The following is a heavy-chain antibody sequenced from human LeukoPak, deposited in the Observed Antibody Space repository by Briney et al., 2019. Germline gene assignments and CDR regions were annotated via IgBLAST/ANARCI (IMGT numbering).Heavy chain of an antibody. V-gene: IGHV1-2*02. Sequence: ASVTVSFTASGYTFTVYYMHWVRQAPGQGLEWMGWINPNSGGTNYAQKFQVRVTMTRHTSISTAYMELSRLRSDDTAVYYCARHRPGGVVVAASYNWFDPWGQGTLVTVSS. CDR3: ARHRPGGVVVAASYNWFDP. CDR1: GYTFTVYY. J-gene: IGHJ5*02. CDR2: INPNSGGT. D-gene: IGHD2-15*01.